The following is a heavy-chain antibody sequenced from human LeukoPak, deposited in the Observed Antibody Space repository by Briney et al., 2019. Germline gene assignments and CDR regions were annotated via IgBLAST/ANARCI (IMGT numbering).Heavy chain of an antibody. CDR3: TTGQGSWYPYYFDY. CDR1: GFTFNNAW. J-gene: IGHJ4*02. CDR2: IKSKTDGGTT. Sequence: PGGSLRLSCAASGFTFNNAWMSWVRQAPGKGQEWDGRIKSKTDGGTTDYAAPVKGRFTISRDDSKNTLYLQMNSLKTEDTAVYYCTTGQGSWYPYYFDYWGQGTLVTVSS. D-gene: IGHD6-13*01. V-gene: IGHV3-15*01.